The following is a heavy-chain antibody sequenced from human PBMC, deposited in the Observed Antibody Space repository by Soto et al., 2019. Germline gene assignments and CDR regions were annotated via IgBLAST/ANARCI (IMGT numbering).Heavy chain of an antibody. V-gene: IGHV3-30-3*01. J-gene: IGHJ4*02. Sequence: QVQLVESGGGVVQPGRSLRLSCAASGFTFSNYAMHWVRQAPGKGLEWVAVISYDGSTKNYADSVKGRFTIARDNSKNTLYLQMNSLRAEDTAVYNCAREPAYYYDSSGYSVPFGYWGQGTLDTVSS. CDR2: ISYDGSTK. CDR3: AREPAYYYDSSGYSVPFGY. CDR1: GFTFSNYA. D-gene: IGHD3-22*01.